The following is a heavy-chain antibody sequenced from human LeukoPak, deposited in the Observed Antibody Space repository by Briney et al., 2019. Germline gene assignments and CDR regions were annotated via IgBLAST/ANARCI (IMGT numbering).Heavy chain of an antibody. CDR1: GGSFSGYY. J-gene: IGHJ5*02. V-gene: IGHV4-34*01. CDR2: INHSGST. CDR3: ARGVVAARFWFDP. Sequence: KPSETLSLTCAVYGGSFSGYYWSWIRQPPGKGLEWIGEINHSGSTNYNPSLKSRVTISVDTSKNQFSLKLSSVTAADTAVYYCARGVVAARFWFDPWGQGTLVTVSS. D-gene: IGHD2-15*01.